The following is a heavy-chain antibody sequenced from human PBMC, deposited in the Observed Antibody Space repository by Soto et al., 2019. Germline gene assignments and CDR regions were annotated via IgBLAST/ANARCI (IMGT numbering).Heavy chain of an antibody. Sequence: SETLSLTCTVSGGSISSGGYYWSWIRQHPGKGLGWIGYIYYSGSTYYNPSLKSRVTISVDTSKNQFSLKLSSVTAADTAVYYCARDHKAAAGGYNWFDPWGQGTLVTVSS. V-gene: IGHV4-31*03. CDR2: IYYSGST. CDR3: ARDHKAAAGGYNWFDP. CDR1: GGSISSGGYY. J-gene: IGHJ5*02. D-gene: IGHD6-13*01.